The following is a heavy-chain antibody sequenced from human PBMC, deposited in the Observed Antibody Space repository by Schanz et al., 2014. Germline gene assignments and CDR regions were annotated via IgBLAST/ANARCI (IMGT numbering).Heavy chain of an antibody. CDR3: ARDGIAATTDFEY. V-gene: IGHV3-21*06. Sequence: EVQLVESGGGLVKPGGSLRLSCVASGFIFSSYNMNWVRQSPGKGLEWVSFLSSDSRHVYYVESAKGRFTISRDNAKNSLYLQMDSLRGDDTAVYYCARDGIAATTDFEYWGQGVLVTVFS. D-gene: IGHD1-1*01. CDR1: GFIFSSYN. CDR2: LSSDSRHV. J-gene: IGHJ4*02.